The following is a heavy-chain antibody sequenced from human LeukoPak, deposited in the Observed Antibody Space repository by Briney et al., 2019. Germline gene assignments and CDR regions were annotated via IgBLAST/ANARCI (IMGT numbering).Heavy chain of an antibody. CDR2: IDWDDDK. D-gene: IGHD1-26*01. CDR3: ARLNSGTYLDY. Sequence: SGPALVKPTQTLTLTCTFSGFSLSTSGMRVSWIRQPPGKALEWLARIDWDDDKFYSTSLKTRLTISKDTSKDQVVLTMTNMDPVDTATYYCARLNSGTYLDYWGQGTLVTVSS. J-gene: IGHJ4*02. V-gene: IGHV2-70*04. CDR1: GFSLSTSGMR.